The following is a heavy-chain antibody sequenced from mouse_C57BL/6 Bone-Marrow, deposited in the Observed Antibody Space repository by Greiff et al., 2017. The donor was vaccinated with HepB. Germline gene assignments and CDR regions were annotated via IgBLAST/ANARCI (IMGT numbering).Heavy chain of an antibody. D-gene: IGHD1-1*01. CDR1: GYSITSGYD. CDR2: ISYSGST. CDR3: AREGTTRYFDY. Sequence: EVQRVESGPGMVKPSQSLSLTCTVTGYSITSGYDWHWIRHFPGNKLEWMGYISYSGSTNYNPSLKSRISITHDTSKNHFFLKLNSVTTEDTATYYCAREGTTRYFDYWGQGTTLTVSS. V-gene: IGHV3-1*01. J-gene: IGHJ2*01.